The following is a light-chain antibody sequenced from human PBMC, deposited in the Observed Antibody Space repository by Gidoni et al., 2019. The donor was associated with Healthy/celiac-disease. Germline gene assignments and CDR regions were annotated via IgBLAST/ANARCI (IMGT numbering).Light chain of an antibody. CDR1: QSVLYSSNNKNY. CDR3: QQYYSTLLT. V-gene: IGKV4-1*01. Sequence: DLVITQSPLSLAVSLGERATINCKSSQSVLYSSNNKNYLAWYQQKTGQPPKRLIYWASTRESGVPDRFSGSGSGTDFTLTISSLQAEDVAVYYCQQYYSTLLTFGPGTKVDIK. J-gene: IGKJ3*01. CDR2: WAS.